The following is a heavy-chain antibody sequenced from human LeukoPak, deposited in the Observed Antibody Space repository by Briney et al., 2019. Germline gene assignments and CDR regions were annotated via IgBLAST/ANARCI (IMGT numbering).Heavy chain of an antibody. J-gene: IGHJ6*03. CDR1: GYTFTSYG. Sequence: GASVKVSCKASGYTFTSYGISWVRQAPGQGLEWMGWMSAYNGNTNYAQKLQGRVTMTTDTSTSTAYMELRSLRSDDTAVYYCARGIAAAGTWDYYYYMDVWGKGTTVTVSS. CDR3: ARGIAAAGTWDYYYYMDV. V-gene: IGHV1-18*01. CDR2: MSAYNGNT. D-gene: IGHD6-13*01.